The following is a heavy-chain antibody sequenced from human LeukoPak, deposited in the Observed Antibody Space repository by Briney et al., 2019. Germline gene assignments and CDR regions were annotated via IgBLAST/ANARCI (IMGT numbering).Heavy chain of an antibody. V-gene: IGHV3-30*18. J-gene: IGHJ4*02. D-gene: IGHD3-10*01. CDR1: GFTFSSYG. CDR3: AKAPLYGSGSYYPGHYFDY. CDR2: ISYDGSKK. Sequence: GGSLRLSCAASGFTFSSYGMHWVRQAPGKGLEWETVISYDGSKKYYGDSVKGRFTISRDNSKNTLYLQMNSLRAEDTAVYYCAKAPLYGSGSYYPGHYFDYWGQGTLVTVSS.